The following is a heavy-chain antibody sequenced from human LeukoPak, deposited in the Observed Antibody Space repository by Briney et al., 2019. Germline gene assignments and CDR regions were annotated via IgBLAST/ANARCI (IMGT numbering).Heavy chain of an antibody. CDR3: ARGGNYGSGSYYYGDWFDP. V-gene: IGHV4-59*01. CDR2: IYYGGST. D-gene: IGHD3-10*01. CDR1: GGSISSYY. J-gene: IGHJ5*02. Sequence: SETLSLTCTVSGGSISSYYWSWIRQPPGKGLEWIGYIYYGGSTNYNPSLKSRVTISVDTSKNQFSLKLSSVIAADTAVYYCARGGNYGSGSYYYGDWFDPWGQGTLVTVSP.